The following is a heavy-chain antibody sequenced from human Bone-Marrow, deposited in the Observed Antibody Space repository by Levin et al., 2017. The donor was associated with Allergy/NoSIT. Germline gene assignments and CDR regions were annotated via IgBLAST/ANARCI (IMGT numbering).Heavy chain of an antibody. V-gene: IGHV3-21*01. CDR3: ARGAVAGVFDY. D-gene: IGHD6-19*01. J-gene: IGHJ4*02. CDR2: ISSSSSYI. CDR1: GFTFSSYG. Sequence: GGSLRLSCAASGFTFSSYGINWVRQAPGKGLEWVSSISSSSSYIYYADSVKGRFTISRDNAKNSLYLQMNSLRAEDTAVYYCARGAVAGVFDYWGQGTLVTVSS.